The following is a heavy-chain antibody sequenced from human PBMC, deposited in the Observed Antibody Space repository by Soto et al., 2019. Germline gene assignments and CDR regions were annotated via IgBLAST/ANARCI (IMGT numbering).Heavy chain of an antibody. J-gene: IGHJ5*02. CDR2: IYYSGST. V-gene: IGHV4-39*01. CDR3: ARQGPLTTVTTDWFDP. D-gene: IGHD4-17*01. CDR1: GGSISSSSYY. Sequence: QLQLQESGPGLVKPSETLSLTCTVSGGSISSSSYYWGWIRQPPGKGLEWIGSIYYSGSTYYNPSLQSRVTISVDTSKNQFSLKLSSVTAADTAVYYCARQGPLTTVTTDWFDPWGQGTLVTVSS.